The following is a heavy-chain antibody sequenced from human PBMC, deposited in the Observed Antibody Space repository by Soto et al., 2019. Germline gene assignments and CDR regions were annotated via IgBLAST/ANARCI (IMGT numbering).Heavy chain of an antibody. CDR2: TYYRSKWYN. CDR1: GDSVSSSSAA. J-gene: IGHJ6*02. CDR3: ARDPRYSISSGFVCYYCGMDV. V-gene: IGHV6-1*01. D-gene: IGHD6-6*01. Sequence: SQTLSLTGAISGDSVSSSSAAWNWIRQSPSRGLEWLGRTYYRSKWYNDYAVSVKSRITINPDTSKNQFSLKLNSVTPEDTAVYYCARDPRYSISSGFVCYYCGMDVWGQGTTVTGSS.